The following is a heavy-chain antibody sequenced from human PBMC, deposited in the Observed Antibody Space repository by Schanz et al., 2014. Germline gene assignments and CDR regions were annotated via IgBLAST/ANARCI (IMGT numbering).Heavy chain of an antibody. V-gene: IGHV3-48*01. D-gene: IGHD2-21*02. CDR2: ISGSSSTK. Sequence: EVQLVESGGGLAQPGGSLRLSCAASGITFSGYSMNWVRQAPGKGLEWVSYISGSSSTKYYADSVKGRFTISRDNGKNSLFRKMNSVRAEATAVYFCARDYEGDLSPPRHDAFDVWGQGTVVTVSS. CDR1: GITFSGYS. CDR3: ARDYEGDLSPPRHDAFDV. J-gene: IGHJ3*01.